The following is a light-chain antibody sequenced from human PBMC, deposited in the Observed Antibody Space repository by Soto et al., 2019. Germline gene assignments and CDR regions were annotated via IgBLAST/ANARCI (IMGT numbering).Light chain of an antibody. Sequence: DIVMTQSPDSLAVSLGERATINCKSSSNSTNSLAWYQQKPGQPPKLLFYWASTRESGVPDRFSASGSGTDFTLTISSLQAEDVAVYYCQQHYTTPWTFGQGTKVEIK. CDR1: SNSTNS. CDR3: QQHYTTPWT. CDR2: WAS. J-gene: IGKJ1*01. V-gene: IGKV4-1*01.